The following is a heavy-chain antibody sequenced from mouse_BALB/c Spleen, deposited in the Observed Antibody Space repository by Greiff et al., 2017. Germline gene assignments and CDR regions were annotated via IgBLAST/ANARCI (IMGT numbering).Heavy chain of an antibody. D-gene: IGHD3-2*01. CDR1: GYTFTSYT. CDR2: INPSRGYT. V-gene: IGHV1-4*02. CDR3: ERSDSSGYVPFAY. J-gene: IGHJ3*01. Sequence: VQLQQSAAELARPGASVKMSCKASGYTFTSYTMHWVKQRPGQGLEWIGYINPSRGYTEYNHKFKYKTTLTADKSSSTAYMQMTSLTSEDSAFDYCERSDSSGYVPFAYWGQGTLVTVSA.